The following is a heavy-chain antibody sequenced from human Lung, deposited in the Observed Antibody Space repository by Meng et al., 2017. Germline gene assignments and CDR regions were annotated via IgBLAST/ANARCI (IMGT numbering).Heavy chain of an antibody. Sequence: QVQLQQSGPGLVKPSQTLSPTCAISGDRVSTNSAAWNWFRQSPSRGLEWLRRTYYRSNWYYDYAVSVKGPISINPDTSKNHFSLQLNSVTPEDTAVYYCARSQQWLDSWGQGTLVTVSS. D-gene: IGHD6-19*01. J-gene: IGHJ4*02. CDR1: GDRVSTNSAA. CDR2: TYYRSNWYY. V-gene: IGHV6-1*01. CDR3: ARSQQWLDS.